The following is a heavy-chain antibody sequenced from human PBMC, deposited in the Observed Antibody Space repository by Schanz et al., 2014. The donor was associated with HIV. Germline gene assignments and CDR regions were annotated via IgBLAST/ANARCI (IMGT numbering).Heavy chain of an antibody. D-gene: IGHD2-2*01. CDR3: TRDGGCSGTACYGYGMDV. Sequence: DVQLVESGTYLVEPGESLRLSCVASGFNFSRYNMNWVRQTPGKGLEWISHMIWNNGIYYADSVKGRFTISRDNAKNSLYLQMNSLREEDTAVYYWTRDGGCSGTACYGYGMDVWGQGTTVTVSS. J-gene: IGHJ6*02. CDR2: MIWNNGI. V-gene: IGHV3-48*02. CDR1: GFNFSRYN.